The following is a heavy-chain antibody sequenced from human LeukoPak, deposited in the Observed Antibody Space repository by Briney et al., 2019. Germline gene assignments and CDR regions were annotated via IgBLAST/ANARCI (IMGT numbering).Heavy chain of an antibody. CDR3: ARGLDIRY. J-gene: IGHJ4*02. D-gene: IGHD2-15*01. CDR2: ITWNSGII. Sequence: GGSLRLSCAASGFTFDDYAMHWVRQAPGKGLEWVAHITWNSGIIGYADSVKGRFTISRDNAKNSLYLQMNSLRAEDTAVYYCARGLDIRYWGQGTLVTVSS. V-gene: IGHV3-9*01. CDR1: GFTFDDYA.